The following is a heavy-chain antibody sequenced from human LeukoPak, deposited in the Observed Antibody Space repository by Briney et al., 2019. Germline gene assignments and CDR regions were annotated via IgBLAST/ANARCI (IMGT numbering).Heavy chain of an antibody. CDR2: MYYSEST. V-gene: IGHV4-39*07. J-gene: IGHJ4*02. CDR3: ARERYYYDSSGYSYYFDY. Sequence: PSETLSLTCTVSRGSISSINYYWGWIRQPPGKGLEWIGSMYYSESTYYNPSLKSRVTISVDTSKNQFSLKLSSVTAADTAVYYCARERYYYDSSGYSYYFDYWGQGTLVTVSS. CDR1: RGSISSINYY. D-gene: IGHD3-22*01.